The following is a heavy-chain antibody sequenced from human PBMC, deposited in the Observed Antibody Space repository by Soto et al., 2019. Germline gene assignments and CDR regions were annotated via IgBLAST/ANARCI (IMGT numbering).Heavy chain of an antibody. D-gene: IGHD4-17*01. V-gene: IGHV3-30-3*01. Sequence: GGSLRLSCAASGFTFSSYAMHWVRQAPGKGLEWVAVISYDGSNKYYADSVKGRFTISRDNSKNTLYLQMSSLRAEDTAVYYCARRRGGLERLRALYSHFDYWGQGTLVTVSS. J-gene: IGHJ4*02. CDR1: GFTFSSYA. CDR3: ARRRGGLERLRALYSHFDY. CDR2: ISYDGSNK.